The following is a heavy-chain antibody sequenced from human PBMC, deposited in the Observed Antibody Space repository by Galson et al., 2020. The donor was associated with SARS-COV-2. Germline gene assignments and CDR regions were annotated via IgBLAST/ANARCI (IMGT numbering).Heavy chain of an antibody. Sequence: ASVKVSCKVSGYTLTELSMHWVRQAPGKGLEWMGGFDPEDGETIYAQKFQGRVTMTEDTSTDTAYMELNSLRAEDTAVYYCANLGYCTNGVCYSGSEIDYWGQGTLVTVSS. V-gene: IGHV1-24*01. CDR2: FDPEDGET. CDR3: ANLGYCTNGVCYSGSEIDY. D-gene: IGHD2-8*01. CDR1: GYTLTELS. J-gene: IGHJ4*02.